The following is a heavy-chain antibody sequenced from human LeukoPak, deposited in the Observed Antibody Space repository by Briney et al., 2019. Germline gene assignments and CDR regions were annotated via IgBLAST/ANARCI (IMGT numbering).Heavy chain of an antibody. D-gene: IGHD3-9*01. CDR2: IYYSGST. V-gene: IGHV4-39*01. CDR3: ARHADVLRYFDWLINWFDP. CDR1: GGSISSSSYY. J-gene: IGHJ5*02. Sequence: PSETLSLTCTVSGGSISSSSYYWGWIRQPPGKGLEWIGSIYYSGSTYYNPSLKSRVTISVDTSKNQFSLKLGSVTAADTAVYYCARHADVLRYFDWLINWFDPWGQGTLVTVSS.